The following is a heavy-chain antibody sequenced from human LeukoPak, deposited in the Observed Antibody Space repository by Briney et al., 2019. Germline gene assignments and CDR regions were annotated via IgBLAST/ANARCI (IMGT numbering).Heavy chain of an antibody. D-gene: IGHD3-10*01. Sequence: SETLSLTCTVSGYSISSGYYWGWIRQPPGKGLEWIGSGSTYYNPSLKSRVTISVDTSKNQFSLKLSSVTAADTAVYYCARAKEGESDFDYWGQGTLVTVSS. CDR2: SGST. CDR3: ARAKEGESDFDY. CDR1: GYSISSGYY. J-gene: IGHJ4*02. V-gene: IGHV4-38-2*02.